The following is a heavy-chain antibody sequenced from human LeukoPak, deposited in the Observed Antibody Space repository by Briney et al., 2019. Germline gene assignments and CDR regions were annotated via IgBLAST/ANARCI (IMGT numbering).Heavy chain of an antibody. D-gene: IGHD3-9*01. Sequence: SETLSLTCTVSGGSINGGNYYWTWLRQPAGKGLEWIGRISPSGSTNYNPSLKSRVTMSVDTSKNQFSLKLSSVTAADTAVYYCARGGHFDWLSLFDYWGQGTLVTVSS. CDR2: ISPSGST. V-gene: IGHV4-61*02. CDR3: ARGGHFDWLSLFDY. CDR1: GGSINGGNYY. J-gene: IGHJ4*02.